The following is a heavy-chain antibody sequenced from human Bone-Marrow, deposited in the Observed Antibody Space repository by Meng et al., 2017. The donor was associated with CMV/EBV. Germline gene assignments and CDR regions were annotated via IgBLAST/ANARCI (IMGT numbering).Heavy chain of an antibody. CDR2: ISSSGSTI. D-gene: IGHD3-3*01. Sequence: LRLSCAASGFTFSDYYMSWIRQAPGKGLEWVSYISSSGSTIYYADSVKGRFTISRDNAKNSLYLQMNSLRAEDTAVYYCAKDGYYDFWSGHIYYYYGMDVWGQGTTVTVSS. CDR3: AKDGYYDFWSGHIYYYYGMDV. J-gene: IGHJ6*02. V-gene: IGHV3-11*01. CDR1: GFTFSDYY.